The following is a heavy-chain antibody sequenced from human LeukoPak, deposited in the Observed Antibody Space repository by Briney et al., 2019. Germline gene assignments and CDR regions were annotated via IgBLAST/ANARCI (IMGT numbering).Heavy chain of an antibody. V-gene: IGHV3-7*01. CDR3: ARAKNGGSSGWSYYYYYMDV. CDR2: IKQDGSEK. CDR1: GFTFRRFE. J-gene: IGHJ6*03. Sequence: GGSLRLSCVASGFTFRRFEMNWVRQAPGKGLEWVANIKQDGSEKYCVDSVKGRFTISRDNGKISLYLQMNSLRAEDTAVYYCARAKNGGSSGWSYYYYYMDVWGKGPRSPSP. D-gene: IGHD6-19*01.